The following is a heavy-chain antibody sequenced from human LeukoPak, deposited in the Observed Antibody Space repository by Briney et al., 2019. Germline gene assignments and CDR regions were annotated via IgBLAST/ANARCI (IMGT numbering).Heavy chain of an antibody. CDR1: GFTFSDYY. J-gene: IGHJ4*02. Sequence: GSLRLSCAASGFTFSDYYMSWIRQAPGKGLEWVSYISSSGSTIYYADSVKGRFTISRDNAKNSLYLQMNSLKTDDTAVYYCARIYNNGWSRNFDFWGQGTVVTVSS. CDR2: ISSSGSTI. D-gene: IGHD6-19*01. V-gene: IGHV3-11*01. CDR3: ARIYNNGWSRNFDF.